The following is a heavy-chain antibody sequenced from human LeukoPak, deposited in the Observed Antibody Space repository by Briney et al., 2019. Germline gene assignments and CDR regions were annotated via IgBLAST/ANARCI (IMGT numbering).Heavy chain of an antibody. CDR1: GYTFSSYD. J-gene: IGHJ4*02. CDR2: MNPNSGNT. CDR3: ARGDFGDYFLDY. D-gene: IGHD4-17*01. V-gene: IGHV1-8*01. Sequence: ASVKVSCKDSGYTFSSYDINWVRQATGQGLEWMGWMNPNSGNTDYAQRFQGRVTMTRNTSISTAYMELSSLRSEDTAVYYCARGDFGDYFLDYWGQGTLVTVSS.